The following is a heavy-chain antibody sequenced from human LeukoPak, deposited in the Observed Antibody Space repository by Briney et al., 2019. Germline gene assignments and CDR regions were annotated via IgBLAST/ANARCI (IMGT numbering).Heavy chain of an antibody. CDR2: ISSSGDSS. D-gene: IGHD2-2*01. V-gene: IGHV3-23*01. CDR3: AKSPLDCSSTTCPDY. Sequence: QPGGSLRLSCAASGLTFSIYAMSWVRRAPGKGLEWVSAISSSGDSSYYADSVKGRFTISRDNFKNTLYLQMNSLRAEDTALYYCAKSPLDCSSTTCPDYWGQGTLVTVSS. J-gene: IGHJ4*02. CDR1: GLTFSIYA.